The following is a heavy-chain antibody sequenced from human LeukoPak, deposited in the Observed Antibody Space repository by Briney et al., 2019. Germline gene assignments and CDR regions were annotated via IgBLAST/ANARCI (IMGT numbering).Heavy chain of an antibody. V-gene: IGHV3-73*01. Sequence: GGSLRLSCAASGFTFSGFYMHWVRQASGKGLEWVGLIRSKPNRYTTVYAASVQGRFTISRDDSKNTAYLQMNSLRAEDTAVYYCAKDPYGTRYFDYWGQGTLVTVSS. CDR2: IRSKPNRYTT. CDR3: AKDPYGTRYFDY. D-gene: IGHD2-2*01. CDR1: GFTFSGFY. J-gene: IGHJ4*02.